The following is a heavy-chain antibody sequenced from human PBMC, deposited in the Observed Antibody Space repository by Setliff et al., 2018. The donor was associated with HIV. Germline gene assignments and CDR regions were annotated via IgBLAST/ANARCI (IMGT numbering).Heavy chain of an antibody. V-gene: IGHV4-34*01. CDR2: ITDDGSG. J-gene: IGHJ4*02. D-gene: IGHD6-13*01. CDR3: ARVARGGHSSRWYYFDY. Sequence: SETLSLTCAVCGGDLTNHYWSWVRQAPGKGLEWIGEITDDGSGTYNPSLKSRVTISLDTSKKQISLKVSSVTAADTAVYYCARVARGGHSSRWYYFDYWGQGTLVTAPQ. CDR1: GGDLTNHY.